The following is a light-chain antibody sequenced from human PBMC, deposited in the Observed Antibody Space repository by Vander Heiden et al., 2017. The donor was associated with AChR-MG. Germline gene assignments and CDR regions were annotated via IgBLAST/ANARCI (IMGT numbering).Light chain of an antibody. Sequence: DIQMTQSPSTLSASVGDRVTVTCRASQTISNWLAWYQQKPGKAPKLLIYKASTLESGVPSRFSGSGSGTEFTLAISSLQPDDFTTYYCQQYKSYPRTFGGGTKVEIK. V-gene: IGKV1-5*03. J-gene: IGKJ4*01. CDR2: KAS. CDR1: QTISNW. CDR3: QQYKSYPRT.